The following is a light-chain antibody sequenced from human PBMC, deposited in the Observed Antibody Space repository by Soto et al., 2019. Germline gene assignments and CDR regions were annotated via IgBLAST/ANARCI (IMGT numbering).Light chain of an antibody. V-gene: IGKV1-39*01. Sequence: IQMTQSQASLSDSVGNRVTITCRASQSISRNLNWYQQKPGKAPELLIYTASNLQSGVTSRFSGSGSGTDFALNISSLQPEDSAVYYCQQSHSSTLRVGGGTQVDI. CDR3: QQSHSSTLR. J-gene: IGKJ4*02. CDR1: QSISRN. CDR2: TAS.